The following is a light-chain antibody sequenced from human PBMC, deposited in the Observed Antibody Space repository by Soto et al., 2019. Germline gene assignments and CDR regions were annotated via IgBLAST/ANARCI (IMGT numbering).Light chain of an antibody. CDR3: QLYGDSPPYT. J-gene: IGKJ2*01. Sequence: EIVLTQSPATLSLSPGERATLSCRASQSVSSNLAWYQQKPGQAPRLLIYGASTRATGIPARFSGSGSGTEFTLTISSLQSEDFAVYYCQLYGDSPPYTFGQGTK. V-gene: IGKV3-15*01. CDR2: GAS. CDR1: QSVSSN.